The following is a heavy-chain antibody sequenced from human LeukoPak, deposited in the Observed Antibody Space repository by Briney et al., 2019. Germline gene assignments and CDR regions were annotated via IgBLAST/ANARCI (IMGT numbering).Heavy chain of an antibody. CDR3: VRVWFEVTTYSRPNDAFDI. J-gene: IGHJ3*02. V-gene: IGHV4-30-4*01. D-gene: IGHD4-17*01. CDR2: IYYSGST. CDR1: GGSISSGDYY. Sequence: SETLSLTCTVSGGSISSGDYYWSWIRQPPGKGLEWIGYIYYSGSTYYNPSLKSRVTISVDTSKNQFSLKLSSVTAADTAVYYCVRVWFEVTTYSRPNDAFDIWGQGTMVTVSS.